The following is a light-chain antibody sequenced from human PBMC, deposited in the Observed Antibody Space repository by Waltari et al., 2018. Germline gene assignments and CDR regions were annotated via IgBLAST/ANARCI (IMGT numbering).Light chain of an antibody. CDR1: QAITTW. CDR2: KSS. J-gene: IGKJ2*03. V-gene: IGKV1D-16*01. Sequence: IQMPQSRSPLSACVVDTLTISSRASQAITTWLDWYQQKPGKAQTLLIYKSSSLQRGVPLRFSGSGSGSEFTFIISSLQPEDFATYYCLQYGDRPYSFGQGTKGEIK. CDR3: LQYGDRPYS.